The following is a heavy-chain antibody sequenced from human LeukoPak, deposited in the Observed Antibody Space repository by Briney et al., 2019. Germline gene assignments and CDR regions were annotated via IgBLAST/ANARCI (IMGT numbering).Heavy chain of an antibody. CDR2: ISSSSSYI. Sequence: GGSLRLSCAASGFTFSSYSMNWVRQAPGKGLEWVSSISSSSSYIYYADSVKGRFTISRDNAKNSLYLQMNSLRAEDTAVYYCAKLGRYFDWLLWDYWGQGTLVTVSS. D-gene: IGHD3-9*01. CDR3: AKLGRYFDWLLWDY. J-gene: IGHJ4*02. CDR1: GFTFSSYS. V-gene: IGHV3-21*01.